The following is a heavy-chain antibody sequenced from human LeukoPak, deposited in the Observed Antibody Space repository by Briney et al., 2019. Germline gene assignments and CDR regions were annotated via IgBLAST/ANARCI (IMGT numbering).Heavy chain of an antibody. Sequence: SETLSLTCTVSGGSISSSPYYWDWIRQPPGKGLEWIGSFSYSRSTYYNPSLKSRVTISVDTSKNQFSLRLSSVTAADTAMFYCARRTFPLYFDYWGQGTLVTVSS. J-gene: IGHJ4*02. D-gene: IGHD2/OR15-2a*01. V-gene: IGHV4-39*01. CDR1: GGSISSSPYY. CDR2: FSYSRST. CDR3: ARRTFPLYFDY.